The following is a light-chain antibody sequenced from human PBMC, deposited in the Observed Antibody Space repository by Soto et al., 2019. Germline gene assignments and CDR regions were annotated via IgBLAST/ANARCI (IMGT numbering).Light chain of an antibody. CDR1: SGHSTFA. CDR2: INRDGSH. CDR3: QTLGPGVHAV. Sequence: QSVLTQSPSASASLGASVRLTCTLSSGHSTFAIAWHKQQPEKGPRYLMKINRDGSHTKGDGIPARFSGSSSGAERYLYISNVQSEDEADYYCQTLGPGVHAVFGGGTQVTVL. V-gene: IGLV4-69*01. J-gene: IGLJ3*02.